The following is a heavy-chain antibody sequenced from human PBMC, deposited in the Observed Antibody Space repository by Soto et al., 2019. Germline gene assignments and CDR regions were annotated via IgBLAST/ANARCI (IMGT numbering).Heavy chain of an antibody. J-gene: IGHJ4*02. CDR2: INHSGST. V-gene: IGHV4-34*01. D-gene: IGHD7-27*01. Sequence: QVQLQQWSAGLLKPSETLSLTCAVYGGSFSGYYWSWIRQPPGKALEWIGEINHSGSTNYNPSLKSRVTIPVDTSKNQFSLKLSSVTAADTXXYYXXRGLRLGRLYYFDYWGQGTLVTVSS. CDR3: XRGLRLGRLYYFDY. CDR1: GGSFSGYY.